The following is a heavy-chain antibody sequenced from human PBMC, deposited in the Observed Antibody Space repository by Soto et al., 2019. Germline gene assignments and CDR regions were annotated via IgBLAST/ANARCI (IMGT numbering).Heavy chain of an antibody. CDR2: IDPSDSYT. CDR1: GYSFTSYW. CDR3: ARQSPGVQLVRADFLDY. V-gene: IGHV5-10-1*01. Sequence: GESLKISCKGSGYSFTSYWISWVRQMPGKGLEWMGRIDPSDSYTNYSPSFQGHVTISADKSISTAYLQWSCLKASDTAMYYCARQSPGVQLVRADFLDYWGRGTLFTVSS. D-gene: IGHD2-2*01. J-gene: IGHJ4*02.